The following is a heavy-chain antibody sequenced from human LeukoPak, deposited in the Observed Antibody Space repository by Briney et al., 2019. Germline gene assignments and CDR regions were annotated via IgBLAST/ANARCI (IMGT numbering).Heavy chain of an antibody. CDR1: GGSFSGYY. D-gene: IGHD3-3*01. CDR2: INHSGST. CDR3: ARKAIFGVVVGPRFDP. Sequence: PETLSLTCAVYGGSFSGYYWSWIRQPPGKGLEWIGEINHSGSTNYDPSLKSRVTISVDTSKNQFSLKLSSVTAADTAVYYSARKAIFGVVVGPRFDPWGQGTLVTVSS. J-gene: IGHJ5*02. V-gene: IGHV4-34*01.